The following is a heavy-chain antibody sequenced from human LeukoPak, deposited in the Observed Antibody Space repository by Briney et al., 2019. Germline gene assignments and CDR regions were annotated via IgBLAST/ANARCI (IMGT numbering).Heavy chain of an antibody. CDR2: ISYDGSNK. CDR3: AKGSYDRSGYYYYYFAY. Sequence: GGSLRLSCAASGFTFSSYGMHWVRQAPGKGLEWVAVISYDGSNKYYADSVKGRFTISRDNPKNTLYLQMNSLRAGDTAVYYCAKGSYDRSGYYYYYFAYWGQGTQVTVSS. J-gene: IGHJ4*02. CDR1: GFTFSSYG. D-gene: IGHD3-22*01. V-gene: IGHV3-30*18.